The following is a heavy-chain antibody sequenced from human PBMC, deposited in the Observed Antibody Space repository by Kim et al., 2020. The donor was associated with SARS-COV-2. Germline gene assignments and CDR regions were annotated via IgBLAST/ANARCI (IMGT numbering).Heavy chain of an antibody. J-gene: IGHJ4*01. Sequence: SETLSLTCTVSGYSISSGYYWGWIRQPPGKGLEWIGSIYHSGSTYYNPSLKSRVTISVDTSKNQFSLKLSSVTAADTAVYYCARERGEILTGWNFDYWG. D-gene: IGHD3-9*01. CDR1: GYSISSGYY. CDR3: ARERGEILTGWNFDY. CDR2: IYHSGST. V-gene: IGHV4-38-2*02.